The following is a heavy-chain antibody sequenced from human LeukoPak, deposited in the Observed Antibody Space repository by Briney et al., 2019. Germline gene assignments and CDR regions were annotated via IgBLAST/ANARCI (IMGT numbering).Heavy chain of an antibody. CDR1: GGSFSGYY. J-gene: IGHJ6*02. V-gene: IGHV4-34*01. CDR3: ARDEDGSSWPNYYYGMDV. CDR2: INHSGST. Sequence: SETLSLTCAVYGGSFSGYYWSWIRQPPGKGLEWIGEINHSGSTNYNPSLKSRVTISVDTSKNQFSLKLSSVTAADTAVYYCARDEDGSSWPNYYYGMDVWGQGTTVTVSS. D-gene: IGHD6-13*01.